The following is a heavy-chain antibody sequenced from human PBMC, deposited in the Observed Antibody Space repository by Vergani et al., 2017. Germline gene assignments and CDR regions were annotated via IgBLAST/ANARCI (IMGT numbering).Heavy chain of an antibody. CDR3: ASDTHSGQRADR. CDR2: NHYSENS. D-gene: IGHD6-19*01. J-gene: IGHJ5*02. CDR1: FDSIRKLY. V-gene: IGHV4-59*11. Sequence: QVQLQESGPGLVKSSETLARICSVSFDSIRKLYCNWIRQPPGKGLEWIGSNHYSENSNYNPSLKTRVTISVDTSKNQFSLTLTSVTAADRAVYYCASDTHSGQRADRWGQGILVTVTS.